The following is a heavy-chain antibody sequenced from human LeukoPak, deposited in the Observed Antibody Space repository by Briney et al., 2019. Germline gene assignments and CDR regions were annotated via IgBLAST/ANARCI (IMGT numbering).Heavy chain of an antibody. J-gene: IGHJ4*02. D-gene: IGHD3-22*01. CDR3: ASYYDSSGYGFDY. CDR2: IYHSGST. CDR1: GVSISSSNW. V-gene: IGHV4-4*02. Sequence: SETLSLTCAVSGVSISSSNWWSWVRQPPGQGLVWIGEIYHSGSTNYSPFLKSRVTISVDKFKNQFSLKLTSVTAADTAVYYCASYYDSSGYGFDYWGQGTLVTVSS.